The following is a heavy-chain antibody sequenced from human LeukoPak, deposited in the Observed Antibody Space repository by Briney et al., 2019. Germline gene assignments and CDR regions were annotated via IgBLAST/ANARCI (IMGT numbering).Heavy chain of an antibody. Sequence: ASVKVSCKASGGTFSSYGISWVRQAPGQGLEWMGWISAYNGNTNYAQKLQGGVTMTTDTSTSTAYMELRSLRSDDTAVYYCARSGRITIFGVVIDDVFDIWGQGTMVTVSS. J-gene: IGHJ3*02. V-gene: IGHV1-18*01. CDR2: ISAYNGNT. CDR3: ARSGRITIFGVVIDDVFDI. CDR1: GGTFSSYG. D-gene: IGHD3-3*01.